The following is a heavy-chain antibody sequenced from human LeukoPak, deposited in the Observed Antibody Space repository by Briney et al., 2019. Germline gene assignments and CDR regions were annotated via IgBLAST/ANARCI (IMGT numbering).Heavy chain of an antibody. CDR3: ARSDGYGLVGI. V-gene: IGHV4-39*07. Sequence: PSETLSLICSVSGVSISSGSNYWGWIRQPPGKTLEWIGSTYSSGSTYYNPSLKSRVIILIDTAKNHFSLNLSSVTAADTAVYYCARSDGYGLVGIWGQGTMVTVSS. D-gene: IGHD3-10*01. CDR1: GVSISSGSNY. CDR2: TYSSGST. J-gene: IGHJ3*02.